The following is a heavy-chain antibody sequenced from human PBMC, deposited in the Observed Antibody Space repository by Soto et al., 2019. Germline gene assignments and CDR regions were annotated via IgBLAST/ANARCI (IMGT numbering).Heavy chain of an antibody. D-gene: IGHD1-26*01. CDR2: IYYSGST. J-gene: IGHJ6*02. CDR1: GGSISNYY. V-gene: IGHV4-59*01. CDR3: ARQVGNSGFQYYGINV. Sequence: PSETLSLTCSVSGGSISNYYWSWIRQPPGKGLEWIGYIYYSGSTNYNPSLRGRVTISLDTSRNQFSLNLSSVTAADTAVYYCARQVGNSGFQYYGINVWGQGTTVTVSS.